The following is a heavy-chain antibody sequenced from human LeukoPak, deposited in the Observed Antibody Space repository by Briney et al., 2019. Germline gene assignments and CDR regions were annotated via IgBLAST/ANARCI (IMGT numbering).Heavy chain of an antibody. CDR3: ARHFSLGAFDI. Sequence: KAPETLSHTCTVSGGSISNFWGWIRQPPGKGLEWIGSIHYTGNTYYNASLKSRVTMSVDTSKNQFSLKLSSMTAADTAVYYCARHFSLGAFDIWGQGTMVSVSS. CDR2: IHYTGNT. J-gene: IGHJ3*02. D-gene: IGHD3-16*01. CDR1: GGSISNF. V-gene: IGHV4-39*01.